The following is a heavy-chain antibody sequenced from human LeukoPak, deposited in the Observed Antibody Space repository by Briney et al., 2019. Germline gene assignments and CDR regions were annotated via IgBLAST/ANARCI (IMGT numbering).Heavy chain of an antibody. CDR1: GFTFSSYG. D-gene: IGHD3-10*01. J-gene: IGHJ6*03. CDR2: IRYDGRDK. CDR3: AKVLGSGTLFPYMDV. Sequence: PGGSLRLSCEASGFTFSSYGMHWVRQGPGKGLEWVRFIRYDGRDKNYGDSLKGRFTISRDNSKNTMYLQISSLRADDTAVYYCAKVLGSGTLFPYMDVWGKGTTVTVSS. V-gene: IGHV3-30*02.